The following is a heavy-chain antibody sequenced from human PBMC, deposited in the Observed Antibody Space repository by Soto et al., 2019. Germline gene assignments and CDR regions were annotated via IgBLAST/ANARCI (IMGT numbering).Heavy chain of an antibody. Sequence: ASVKVSCKASGYTFIRYGITWVRQAPGQGLEWMGWISPYNDYTIYAQKLQGRVTMTTDTSTRIVSMELRGLKSDDTAVYYCERGGYYDKYWGKLSHYGLDVWGKXTSGTVSS. D-gene: IGHD3-16*01. J-gene: IGHJ6*04. CDR2: ISPYNDYT. CDR3: ERGGYYDKYWGKLSHYGLDV. CDR1: GYTFIRYG. V-gene: IGHV1-18*01.